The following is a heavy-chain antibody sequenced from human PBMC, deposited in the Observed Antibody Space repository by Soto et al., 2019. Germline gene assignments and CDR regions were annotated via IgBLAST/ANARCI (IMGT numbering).Heavy chain of an antibody. CDR3: ARGRIAAACTQATYDP. J-gene: IGHJ5*02. Sequence: QGLEWMGGIIPIFGTANYAQKFQGRVTITADESTSTAYMELSSLRSEDTAVYYCARGRIAAACTQATYDPWAQVTLFAVS. CDR2: IIPIFGTA. V-gene: IGHV1-69*01. D-gene: IGHD6-13*01.